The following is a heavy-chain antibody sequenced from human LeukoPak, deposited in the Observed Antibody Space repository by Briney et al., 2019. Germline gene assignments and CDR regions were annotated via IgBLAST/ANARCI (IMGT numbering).Heavy chain of an antibody. CDR3: ARSIAILRFLEWLLYFDY. V-gene: IGHV3-23*01. CDR1: GFTFSSYA. CDR2: ISGSGGST. J-gene: IGHJ4*02. D-gene: IGHD3-3*01. Sequence: GGSLRLSCAASGFTFSSYAMSWVRQAPGKGLEWVSAISGSGGSTYYADSVKGRFTISRDNAKNSLYLQMNSLRAEDTAVYYCARSIAILRFLEWLLYFDYWGQGTLVTVSS.